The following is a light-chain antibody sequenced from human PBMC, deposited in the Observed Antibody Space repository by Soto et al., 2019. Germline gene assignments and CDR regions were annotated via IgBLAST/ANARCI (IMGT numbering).Light chain of an antibody. V-gene: IGLV1-40*01. J-gene: IGLJ2*01. CDR2: GNS. CDR1: SSNIGAGYD. CDR3: QSYDSSLSGSSVL. Sequence: QSVLTQPPSVSGAPGQRVTISCTGSSSNIGAGYDVHWYQQLPGTAPKLLIFGNSNRPSGVPDRFSGSKSGTSASLAITGLQAEDEADYYCQSYDSSLSGSSVLFGVGTKLTVL.